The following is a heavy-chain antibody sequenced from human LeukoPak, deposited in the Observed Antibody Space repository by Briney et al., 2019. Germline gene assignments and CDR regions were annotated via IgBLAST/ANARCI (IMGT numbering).Heavy chain of an antibody. CDR3: ARDAGDCGGDCPRWFDP. CDR2: INPDGTST. Sequence: LTGGSLRLSCAASGFTFSSYWMHWVRQAPGKGLVWVSRINPDGTSTSYADSVKGRFTISRDNAKNTVDLQMNSLRGEDTAVYYCARDAGDCGGDCPRWFDPWGQGTLLTVSS. J-gene: IGHJ5*02. CDR1: GFTFSSYW. D-gene: IGHD2-21*02. V-gene: IGHV3-74*01.